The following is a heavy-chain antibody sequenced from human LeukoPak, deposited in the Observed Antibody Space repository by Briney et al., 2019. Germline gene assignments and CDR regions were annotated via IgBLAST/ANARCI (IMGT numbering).Heavy chain of an antibody. Sequence: SVRVSCKASGFTFTSPTVQWVRQARGQGLEWIGWIVVGSGYANYAQKFQERLTITRDMSTSTTYMELSSLRSEDTAVYYCAMVRGLTDPLDYWGQGTLVTVSS. CDR3: AMVRGLTDPLDY. CDR1: GFTFTSPT. V-gene: IGHV1-58*01. CDR2: IVVGSGYA. J-gene: IGHJ4*02. D-gene: IGHD3-10*01.